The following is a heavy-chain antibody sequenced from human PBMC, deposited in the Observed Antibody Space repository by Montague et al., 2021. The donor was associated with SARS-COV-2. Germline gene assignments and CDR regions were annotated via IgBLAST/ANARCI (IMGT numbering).Heavy chain of an antibody. V-gene: IGHV3-33*01. CDR3: ARDSSSGSDWYYYYGMDV. CDR2: IWYDGSKN. Sequence: SLRLSCAASGFTFSNYGMRWVRQAPGKGLEWVAIIWYDGSKNYYADSVKGRFTISRDNSKNTLYLQMNTLRAEDTAVYYCARDSSSGSDWYYYYGMDVWGQGTTVTVSS. D-gene: IGHD6-13*01. CDR1: GFTFSNYG. J-gene: IGHJ6*02.